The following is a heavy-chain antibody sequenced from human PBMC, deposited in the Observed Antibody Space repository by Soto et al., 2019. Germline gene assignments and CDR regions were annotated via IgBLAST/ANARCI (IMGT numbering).Heavy chain of an antibody. CDR2: ISGSGGST. D-gene: IGHD3-10*01. CDR3: AKATFTMVRGVPPDY. V-gene: IGHV3-23*01. CDR1: GVTFSSYA. Sequence: EVQLLESGGGLVQPGGSLRLSCAASGVTFSSYAMSWVRQAPGKGLEWVSAISGSGGSTYYADSVKGRFTISRDNSKNTLYLQMTSLRAEDTAVYSGAKATFTMVRGVPPDYWGQGYLFTVSS. J-gene: IGHJ4*02.